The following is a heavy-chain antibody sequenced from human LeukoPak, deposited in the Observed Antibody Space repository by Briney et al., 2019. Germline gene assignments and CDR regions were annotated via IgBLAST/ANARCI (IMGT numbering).Heavy chain of an antibody. CDR2: INPNSGGT. CDR1: GYTFTGYY. J-gene: IGHJ6*03. D-gene: IGHD6-6*01. V-gene: IGHV1-2*06. CDR3: ARDTDADSSSYYYYYYMDV. Sequence: GASAKVSCKASGYTFTGYYMHWVRQAPGQGLEWMGRINPNSGGTNYAQKFQGRVTMTRDTSISTAYMELSRLRSDDTAVYYCARDTDADSSSYYYYYYMDVWGKGTTVTVSS.